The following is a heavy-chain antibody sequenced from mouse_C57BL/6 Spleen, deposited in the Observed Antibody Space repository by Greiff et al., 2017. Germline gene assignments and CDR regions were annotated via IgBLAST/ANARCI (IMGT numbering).Heavy chain of an antibody. V-gene: IGHV5-17*01. D-gene: IGHD1-1*01. Sequence: EVQLVESGGGLVKPGGSLKLSCAASGFTFSDYGMHWVRQAPEKGLEWVAYISSGSSTIYYADTVKGRFTISRDNAKNTLFLQMTSLRSEDTAMYYCARPYYYGSSLYYAMDYWGQGTSVTVSS. J-gene: IGHJ4*01. CDR2: ISSGSSTI. CDR1: GFTFSDYG. CDR3: ARPYYYGSSLYYAMDY.